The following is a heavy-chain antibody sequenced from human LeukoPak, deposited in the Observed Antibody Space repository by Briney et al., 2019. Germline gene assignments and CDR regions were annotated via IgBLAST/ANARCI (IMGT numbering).Heavy chain of an antibody. D-gene: IGHD6-13*01. V-gene: IGHV1-46*01. CDR3: ARDIAAAGGDY. Sequence: AASVKVSCKASGYTFTSYNIHWVRQAPGQGLEWMGIINPSDGSTSYEQKFQGRVTMTRDTSTSTVYMELRSLRSEDTAVYYCARDIAAAGGDYWGQGTLVTVSS. CDR1: GYTFTSYN. CDR2: INPSDGST. J-gene: IGHJ4*02.